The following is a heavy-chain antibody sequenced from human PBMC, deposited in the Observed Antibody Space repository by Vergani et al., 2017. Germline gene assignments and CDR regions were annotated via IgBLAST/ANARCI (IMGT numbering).Heavy chain of an antibody. V-gene: IGHV1-18*01. D-gene: IGHD3-22*01. Sequence: QVQLVQSGAEVKKPGASVKVSCKASGYTFTSYGISWVRQAPGQGLEWMGWISAYNGNTNYAQKLQGRVTMTTDTSTSTAYMELRSLRSDDTAVYYCARGRAHYYDSSGYPMGFFDYWGQGTLVTVSS. J-gene: IGHJ4*02. CDR2: ISAYNGNT. CDR1: GYTFTSYG. CDR3: ARGRAHYYDSSGYPMGFFDY.